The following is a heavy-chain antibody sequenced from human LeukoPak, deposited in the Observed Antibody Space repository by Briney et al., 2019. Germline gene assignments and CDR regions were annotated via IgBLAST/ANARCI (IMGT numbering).Heavy chain of an antibody. V-gene: IGHV4-39*01. CDR3: ARHSNYASGSTAKGLFDY. CDR1: GASIGISNYY. Sequence: PSETLSLTCTVSGASIGISNYYWGWIRQPPGKGLEWIASVYYTGTTYYNPSLKSRVTIFVETSKNQVSLRLSSVTAADTAVYYCARHSNYASGSTAKGLFDYWGQGTLVSVS. CDR2: VYYTGTT. J-gene: IGHJ4*02. D-gene: IGHD3-10*01.